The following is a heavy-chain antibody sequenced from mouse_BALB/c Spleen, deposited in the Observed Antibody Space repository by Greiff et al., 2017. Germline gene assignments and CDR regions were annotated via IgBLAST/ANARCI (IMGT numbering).Heavy chain of an antibody. J-gene: IGHJ4*01. CDR3: AREATNYAMDY. D-gene: IGHD3-2*02. CDR1: GYAFSSYW. V-gene: IGHV1-80*01. CDR2: IYPGDGDT. Sequence: QVQLQQSGAELVRPGSSVKISCKASGYAFSSYWMNWVKQRPGQGLEWIGQIYPGDGDTNYNGKFKGKATLTADKSSSTAYMQLSSLTSVDSAVYFCAREATNYAMDYWGQGTSVTVSS.